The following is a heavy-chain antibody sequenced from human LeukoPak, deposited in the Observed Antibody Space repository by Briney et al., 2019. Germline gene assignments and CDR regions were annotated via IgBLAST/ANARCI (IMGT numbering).Heavy chain of an antibody. J-gene: IGHJ6*02. CDR2: IYYSGST. V-gene: IGHV4-39*07. CDR1: GGSISSSSYY. CDR3: ARVFCSGGSCYSAGGGRLGRPPYYYYGMDV. D-gene: IGHD2-15*01. Sequence: KTSETLSLTCTVSGGSISSSSYYWGWIRQPPGKGLEWIGSIYYSGSTYYNPSLKSRVTISVDTSKNQFSLKLSSVTAADTAVYYCARVFCSGGSCYSAGGGRLGRPPYYYYGMDVWGQGTTVTVSS.